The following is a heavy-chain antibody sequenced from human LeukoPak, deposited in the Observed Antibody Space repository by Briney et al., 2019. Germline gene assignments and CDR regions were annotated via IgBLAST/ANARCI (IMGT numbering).Heavy chain of an antibody. CDR3: ASDYYDSSGFNWFDP. J-gene: IGHJ5*02. CDR1: GGSISSGSYY. CDR2: IYTSGST. D-gene: IGHD3-22*01. Sequence: SQTLSLTCTVSGGSISSGSYYWNWIRQPAGKGLEWIGRIYTSGSTNYNPSLKSRVTISVDTSKNQFSLKLSSVTAADTAVYYCASDYYDSSGFNWFDPWGQGTLVTVSS. V-gene: IGHV4-61*02.